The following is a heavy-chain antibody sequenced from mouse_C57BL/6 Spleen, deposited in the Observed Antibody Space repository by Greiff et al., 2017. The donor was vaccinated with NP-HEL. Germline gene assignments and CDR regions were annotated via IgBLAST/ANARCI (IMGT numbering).Heavy chain of an antibody. Sequence: DVKLVESGGGLVKPGGSLKLSCAASGFTFSSYAMSWVRQTPEKRLEWVATSSDGGSYTYYPDNVKGRFTISRDNAKNNLYLQMSHLKSEDTAMYYCARGSNAMDYWGQGTSVTVSS. D-gene: IGHD6-1*01. CDR3: ARGSNAMDY. J-gene: IGHJ4*01. CDR2: SSDGGSYT. CDR1: GFTFSSYA. V-gene: IGHV5-4*03.